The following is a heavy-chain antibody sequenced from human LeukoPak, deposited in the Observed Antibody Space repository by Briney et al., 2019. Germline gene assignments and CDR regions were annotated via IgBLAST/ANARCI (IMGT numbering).Heavy chain of an antibody. J-gene: IGHJ5*02. CDR3: ARDPDA. CDR2: IYSGGDT. CDR1: GFTVTNIY. Sequence: GGSLRISCAASGFTVTNIYISWVRPAPGKGLEWVSVIYSGGDTYYADSVKGRFTLFRDNSKNTLYLQMNSLRAEDTAVYYCARDPDAWGQGTLVTVSS. V-gene: IGHV3-66*01.